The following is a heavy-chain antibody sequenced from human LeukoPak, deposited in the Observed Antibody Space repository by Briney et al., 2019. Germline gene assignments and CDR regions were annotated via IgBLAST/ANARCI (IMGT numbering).Heavy chain of an antibody. CDR2: ISWNSGSI. CDR1: GFTFDDYT. D-gene: IGHD2-2*01. Sequence: GGSLRPSCVASGFTFDDYTMHWVRQSPGKGLEWVSGISWNSGSIDYADSVKGRFTISRDDAKNSVYLQMNSLRVEDTAVYYCTRMAWRSRPFDYWGQGTLVTVSS. V-gene: IGHV3-9*01. J-gene: IGHJ4*02. CDR3: TRMAWRSRPFDY.